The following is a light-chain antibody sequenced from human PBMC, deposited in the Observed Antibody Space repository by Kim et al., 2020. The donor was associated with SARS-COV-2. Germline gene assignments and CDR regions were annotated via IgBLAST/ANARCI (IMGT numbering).Light chain of an antibody. V-gene: IGKV1-39*01. Sequence: IQVTQSPSSLSASVGDRVIITCRPSQTNSDFLNWYQQKPGQPPKLLIYAASSLQSGVPSRFSGTRSVTHFTLTISSLHPEDFATYYCQQGFSTPYTFGQGTKLEIK. CDR2: AAS. CDR3: QQGFSTPYT. CDR1: QTNSDF. J-gene: IGKJ2*01.